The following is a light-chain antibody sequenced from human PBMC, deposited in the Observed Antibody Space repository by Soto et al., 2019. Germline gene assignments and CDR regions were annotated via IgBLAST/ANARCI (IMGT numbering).Light chain of an antibody. CDR2: GNN. J-gene: IGLJ3*02. V-gene: IGLV1-40*01. CDR3: QSYDSSLTAWV. CDR1: SSNIGAPYD. Sequence: QAVVTQPPSVSGAPGQRVTISCTGSSSNIGAPYDVHWYQQSPGTAPKLLIYGNNNRPSGVPDRFSGSKSGTSASLAITGLQAEDEADYYCQSYDSSLTAWVFGGGTKLTVL.